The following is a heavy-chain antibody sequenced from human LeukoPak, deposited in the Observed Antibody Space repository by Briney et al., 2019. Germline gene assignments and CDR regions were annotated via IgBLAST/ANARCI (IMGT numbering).Heavy chain of an antibody. CDR3: ARGNSSSWTFDY. CDR1: GGSISSGSYY. D-gene: IGHD6-13*01. CDR2: IYTSGST. Sequence: KSSETLSLTCTASGGSISSGSYYWSWIRQPAGKGLEWIGRIYTSGSTNYNPSLKSRVTISVDTSKNQFSLKLSSVTAADTAVYYCARGNSSSWTFDYWGQGTLVTVSS. J-gene: IGHJ4*02. V-gene: IGHV4-61*02.